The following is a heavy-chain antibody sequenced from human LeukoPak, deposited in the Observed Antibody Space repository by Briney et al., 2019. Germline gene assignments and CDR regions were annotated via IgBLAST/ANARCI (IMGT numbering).Heavy chain of an antibody. CDR2: IHTSGSS. CDR3: ARDKWSGFDY. D-gene: IGHD3-3*01. Sequence: PSETLSLTCTVSGDSISSGSYYWSWIRQPAGRGLEWIGRIHTSGSSNYNPSLKSRVTISVDTSKNQVSLKLSSLSAAVTAVYYCARDKWSGFDYWGQGTLVTVSS. CDR1: GDSISSGSYY. V-gene: IGHV4-61*02. J-gene: IGHJ4*02.